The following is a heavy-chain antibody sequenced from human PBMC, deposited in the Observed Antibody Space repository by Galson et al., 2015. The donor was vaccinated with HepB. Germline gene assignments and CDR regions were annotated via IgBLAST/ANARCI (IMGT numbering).Heavy chain of an antibody. CDR1: GGTFSSYA. CDR3: ARGGYCSSTSCYQEHWFDP. D-gene: IGHD2-2*01. Sequence: SVKVSCKASGGTFSSYAISWVRQAPGQGLEWMGRIIPILSIANYAQKFQGRVTITADKSTSTAYMELSSPRSEDTAVYYCARGGYCSSTSCYQEHWFDPWGQGTLVTVSS. CDR2: IIPILSIA. J-gene: IGHJ5*02. V-gene: IGHV1-69*04.